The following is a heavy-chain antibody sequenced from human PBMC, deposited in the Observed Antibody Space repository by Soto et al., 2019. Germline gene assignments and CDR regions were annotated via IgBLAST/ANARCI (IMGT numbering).Heavy chain of an antibody. Sequence: PGGSLRLSCAASGFTFSSYAMHWVRQAPGKGLEWVAVISYDGSNKYYADSVKGRFTISRDNSKNTLYLQMNSLRAEDTSVYYCAREIQNQQLTPKYYYYYGMDVWGQGTTVTVSS. J-gene: IGHJ6*02. CDR2: ISYDGSNK. D-gene: IGHD6-13*01. CDR3: AREIQNQQLTPKYYYYYGMDV. CDR1: GFTFSSYA. V-gene: IGHV3-30-3*01.